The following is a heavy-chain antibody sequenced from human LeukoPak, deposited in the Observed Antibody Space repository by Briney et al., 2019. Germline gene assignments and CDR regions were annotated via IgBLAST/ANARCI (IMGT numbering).Heavy chain of an antibody. V-gene: IGHV4-59*11. CDR3: ARDHYDFWSGYYKEQGYYMDV. Sequence: SETLSLTCTVSGGSFSCHYWSWVRQPPGKGLEWIGYISHSGSTTYTPSLKSRVTISGDTSKTQFSMKLSTLTAADAAAYNCARDHYDFWSGYYKEQGYYMDVWAKGTTVTVAS. CDR1: GGSFSCHY. CDR2: ISHSGST. D-gene: IGHD3-3*01. J-gene: IGHJ6*03.